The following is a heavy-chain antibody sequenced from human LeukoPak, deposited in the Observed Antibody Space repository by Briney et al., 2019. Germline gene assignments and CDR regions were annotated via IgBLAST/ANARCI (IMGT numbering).Heavy chain of an antibody. CDR1: GGSVSSGSYY. Sequence: SETLSLTCTVSGGSVSSGSYYWSWIRQPPGKGLEWIGYIYYSGSTNYNPSLKSRVTISVDTSKNQFSLKLSSVTAADTAVYYCARGRMGTLTGYYTPPTFDYWGQGTLVTVSS. J-gene: IGHJ4*02. CDR2: IYYSGST. V-gene: IGHV4-61*01. CDR3: ARGRMGTLTGYYTPPTFDY. D-gene: IGHD3-9*01.